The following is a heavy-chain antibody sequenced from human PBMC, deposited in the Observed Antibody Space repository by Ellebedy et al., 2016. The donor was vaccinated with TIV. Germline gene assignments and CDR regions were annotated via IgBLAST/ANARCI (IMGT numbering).Heavy chain of an antibody. Sequence: PGGSLRLSCAASGFMFNTYAMSWVRQAPGRGLQGVSTISGSRGLTSYVYSMKGRFTISRDNSKNTLYLQMNRLRAEDKAVYYCARYCSGGSCLSTGCYYGMDVWGQGTTVTVSS. D-gene: IGHD2-15*01. J-gene: IGHJ6*02. CDR1: GFMFNTYA. CDR2: ISGSRGLT. CDR3: ARYCSGGSCLSTGCYYGMDV. V-gene: IGHV3-23*01.